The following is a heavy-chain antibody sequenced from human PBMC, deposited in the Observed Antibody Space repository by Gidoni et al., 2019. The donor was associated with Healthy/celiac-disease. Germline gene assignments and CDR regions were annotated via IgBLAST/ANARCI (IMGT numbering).Heavy chain of an antibody. D-gene: IGHD3-10*01. J-gene: IGHJ6*02. V-gene: IGHV3-48*03. Sequence: EVQLVESGGGLVQPGGSLRLSCAASGFTFSSYEMNWVRQAPGKGLEWVSYISSSGSTIYYADSVKGRFTISRDNAKNSLYLQMNSLRAEDTAVYYCARDYRGGLLWFGEKAGIRYYGMDVWGQGTTVTVSS. CDR1: GFTFSSYE. CDR2: ISSSGSTI. CDR3: ARDYRGGLLWFGEKAGIRYYGMDV.